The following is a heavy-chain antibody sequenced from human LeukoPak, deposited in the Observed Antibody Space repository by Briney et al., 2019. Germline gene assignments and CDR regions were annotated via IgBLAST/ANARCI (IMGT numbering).Heavy chain of an antibody. Sequence: SETLSLTCTVSGGSMIDHYWSWVRQPPGKGLEWVGYMHHSGKANSNPSLKSRVTISVDTSKNQVSLKLSSVTAADTAVYYCARDTHEYGSGSYYDDTFDSWGQGTLVTVSS. CDR3: ARDTHEYGSGSYYDDTFDS. D-gene: IGHD3-10*01. CDR2: MHHSGKA. J-gene: IGHJ3*02. CDR1: GGSMIDHY. V-gene: IGHV4-59*11.